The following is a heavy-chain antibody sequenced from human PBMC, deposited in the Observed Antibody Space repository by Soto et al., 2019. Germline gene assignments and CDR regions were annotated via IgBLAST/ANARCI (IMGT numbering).Heavy chain of an antibody. CDR3: ARDLWFGESNFDY. Sequence: PGGSLRLSCAASGFTFSSYAMHWVRQAPGKGLEWVAVISYDGSNKYYADSVKGRFTISRDNSKNTLYLQMNSLRAEDTAVYYCARDLWFGESNFDYWGHGTLVTVSS. J-gene: IGHJ4*01. CDR2: ISYDGSNK. D-gene: IGHD3-10*01. V-gene: IGHV3-30-3*01. CDR1: GFTFSSYA.